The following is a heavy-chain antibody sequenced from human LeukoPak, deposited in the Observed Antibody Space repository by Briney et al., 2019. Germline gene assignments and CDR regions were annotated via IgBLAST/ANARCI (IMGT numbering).Heavy chain of an antibody. D-gene: IGHD3-16*01. J-gene: IGHJ4*02. CDR3: AKPYDYVWGSPSNDY. Sequence: GGSLRLSCAASGFTFSSYGMHWVRQAPGKGLDWVAFVHYDGTNKYYEDSVKGRFTISRDNSENTLYLQMNSLRAEDTAVYYCAKPYDYVWGSPSNDYWGQGTLVTVSS. CDR1: GFTFSSYG. V-gene: IGHV3-30*02. CDR2: VHYDGTNK.